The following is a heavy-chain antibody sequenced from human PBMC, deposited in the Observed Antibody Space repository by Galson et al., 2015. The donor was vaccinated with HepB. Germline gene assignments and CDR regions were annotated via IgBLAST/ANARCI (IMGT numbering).Heavy chain of an antibody. D-gene: IGHD3-10*01. CDR3: ARVHFGLESISGYWYFDL. J-gene: IGHJ2*01. Sequence: SLRLSCAASGFTFSRYTMNWVRQAPGKGLESVSYISSNGNTVFAADTVKGRFIISRDNAQNSLYLQMNSLRDEDTAVYYCARVHFGLESISGYWYFDLWGRGTLVTVSS. V-gene: IGHV3-48*02. CDR2: ISSNGNTV. CDR1: GFTFSRYT.